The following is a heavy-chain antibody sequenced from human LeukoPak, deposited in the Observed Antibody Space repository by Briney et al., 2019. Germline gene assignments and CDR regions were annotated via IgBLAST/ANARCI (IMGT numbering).Heavy chain of an antibody. CDR3: ARDLKAPAPRGYYYNYGMDV. CDR2: TSYDGSNK. Sequence: PGGSLRLSCAASGFTFIGYSMHWVRQAPGKGLEWVAVTSYDGSNKYYVDSVKGRFTISRDNSKNTLYLQMNSLRAEDTAVYYCARDLKAPAPRGYYYNYGMDVWGQGTTVTVSS. J-gene: IGHJ6*02. V-gene: IGHV3-30-3*01. CDR1: GFTFIGYS. D-gene: IGHD2-2*01.